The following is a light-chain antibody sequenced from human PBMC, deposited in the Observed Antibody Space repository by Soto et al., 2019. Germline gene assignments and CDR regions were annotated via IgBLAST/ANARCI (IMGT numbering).Light chain of an antibody. CDR1: QSVSSS. J-gene: IGKJ5*01. CDR2: DAS. V-gene: IGKV3-11*01. CDR3: QQRSVWPPSIT. Sequence: EVVLTQSPATLSLSPGERATRSCRSSQSVSSSLAWYQQKPGQAPRLLIFDASTRATGIPARFSGSGSETDFTLTISSLEPEDFAVYYCQQRSVWPPSITFGQGTRLEIK.